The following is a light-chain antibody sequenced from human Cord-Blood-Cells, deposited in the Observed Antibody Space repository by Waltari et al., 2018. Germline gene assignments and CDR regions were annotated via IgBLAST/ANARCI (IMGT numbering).Light chain of an antibody. Sequence: DIQMTQSPSTLSASVGDRVPIPCRASQSISSWLAWYQQKPGKAPKLLIYDASSLESGVPSRFSGSGSGTEFTLTISSLQPDDFATYYCQQYNSYSPYTFGQGTKLEIK. CDR3: QQYNSYSPYT. CDR2: DAS. V-gene: IGKV1-5*01. J-gene: IGKJ2*01. CDR1: QSISSW.